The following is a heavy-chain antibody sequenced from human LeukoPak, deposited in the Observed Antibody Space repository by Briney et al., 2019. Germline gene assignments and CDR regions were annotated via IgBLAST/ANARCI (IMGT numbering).Heavy chain of an antibody. V-gene: IGHV3-53*01. CDR3: ARAKTSFITGDQNWFDP. CDR1: GFTASSSF. D-gene: IGHD1-14*01. CDR2: IYSGGST. J-gene: IGHJ5*02. Sequence: GGSLRLSCAASGFTASSSFMTWVRQAPGKGLEWVSVIYSGGSTYYADSVKGRFTISRDNSKNTLYFQMNSLRAEDTAVYYCARAKTSFITGDQNWFDPWGQGTLVTVSS.